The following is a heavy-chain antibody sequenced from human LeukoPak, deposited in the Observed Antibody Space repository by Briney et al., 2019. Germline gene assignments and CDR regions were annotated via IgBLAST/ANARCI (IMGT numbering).Heavy chain of an antibody. D-gene: IGHD5-24*01. CDR3: ARRGRNDYNYVFDY. Sequence: PSETLSLTCTVSGGSISGYYWSWIRQPPGKTLELIGYIYYSGSTNYNPSLKSRVTMSVDTSKNQFSLRLNSVTAADTAVYYCARRGRNDYNYVFDYWGQGTLVTVSS. V-gene: IGHV4-59*08. J-gene: IGHJ4*02. CDR2: IYYSGST. CDR1: GGSISGYY.